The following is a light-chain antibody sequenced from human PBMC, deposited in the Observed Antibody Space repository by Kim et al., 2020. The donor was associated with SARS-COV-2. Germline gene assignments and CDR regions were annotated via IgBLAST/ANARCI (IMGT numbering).Light chain of an antibody. V-gene: IGKV3-20*01. Sequence: SPGETATISCRASQSVSSSYLAWYQQKPGQAPRLLIYGASTRATGIPDRFSGSPSWTGFTLTINRVEPEDFAIYYCQQHRDSVLTFGGGTKVDIK. CDR3: QQHRDSVLT. CDR1: QSVSSSY. CDR2: GAS. J-gene: IGKJ4*01.